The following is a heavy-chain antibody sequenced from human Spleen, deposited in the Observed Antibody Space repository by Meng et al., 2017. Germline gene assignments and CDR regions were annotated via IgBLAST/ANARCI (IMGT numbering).Heavy chain of an antibody. CDR3: ARGPTTMAHDFDY. CDR1: GGSFSDYY. J-gene: IGHJ4*02. V-gene: IGHV4-34*01. D-gene: IGHD4-11*01. Sequence: QGQLQQWGEGLLKPSETLSLTCVVSGGSFSDYYWSWIRQPPGKGLEWIGEINHSGSTNYNPFLESRATISVDTSQNNLSLKLSSVTAADSAVYYCARGPTTMAHDFDYWGQGTLVTVSS. CDR2: INHSGST.